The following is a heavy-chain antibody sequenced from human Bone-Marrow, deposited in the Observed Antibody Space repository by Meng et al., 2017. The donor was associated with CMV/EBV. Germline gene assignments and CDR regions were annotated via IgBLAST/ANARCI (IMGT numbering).Heavy chain of an antibody. V-gene: IGHV3-74*01. CDR1: GFTFSSYW. D-gene: IGHD1-26*01. CDR2: INSDGSST. CDR3: ASAIVGATLDAFDI. Sequence: GGSLRLSCAASGFTFSSYWMHWVRQAPGKGLVWVSRINSDGSSTSYADSVKGRFTISRDNAKNTLYLQMNSLRAEDTAVYYCASAIVGATLDAFDIWGQGTMVTVSS. J-gene: IGHJ3*02.